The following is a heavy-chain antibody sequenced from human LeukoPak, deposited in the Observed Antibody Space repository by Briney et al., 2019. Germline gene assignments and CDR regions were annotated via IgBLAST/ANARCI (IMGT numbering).Heavy chain of an antibody. CDR3: ARETAATGTYDDY. Sequence: SETLSLTCTVSGGSISSFYYTWIRQPPGKGLEWIGYIDSSGITNYNSSLNSRVTISLDTSQNQFSLKLNSVTAADTAVYYCARETAATGTYDDYWGQGTLDTVSS. D-gene: IGHD3-16*01. CDR1: GGSISSFY. V-gene: IGHV4-59*01. J-gene: IGHJ4*02. CDR2: IDSSGIT.